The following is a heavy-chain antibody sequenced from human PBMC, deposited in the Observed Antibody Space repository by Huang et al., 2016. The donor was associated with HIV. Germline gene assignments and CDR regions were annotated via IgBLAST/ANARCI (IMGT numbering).Heavy chain of an antibody. CDR1: GGSFRGYY. J-gene: IGHJ6*03. CDR3: ARGQGGYYYYYMDV. CDR2: INHSDST. V-gene: IGHV4-34*01. Sequence: QVQLQQWGAGLLRPSETLSLTCAVYGGSFRGYYGTWIRQPPGKGLEWIGEINHSDSTNYNPSLKSRVTISVDTSRNQFSLTLTSVTAADTAVYYCARGQGGYYYYYMDVWGKGTTVTVSS.